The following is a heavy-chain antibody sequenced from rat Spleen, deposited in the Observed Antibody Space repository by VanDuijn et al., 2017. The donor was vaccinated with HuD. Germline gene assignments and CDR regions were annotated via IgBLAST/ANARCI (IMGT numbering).Heavy chain of an antibody. D-gene: IGHD1-2*01. CDR2: INTDGGST. Sequence: EVQLVETGGGLVEPGRSLKLSCVASGFTFSSFWMYWIRQAPGKGLEWVSSINTDGGSTYYSDSVRGRFTISRDNAKSTLYLQMDSLRSEDTATYYCARDIAAIDYFDYWGQGVMVTVSS. CDR3: ARDIAAIDYFDY. CDR1: GFTFSSFW. J-gene: IGHJ2*01. V-gene: IGHV5-58*01.